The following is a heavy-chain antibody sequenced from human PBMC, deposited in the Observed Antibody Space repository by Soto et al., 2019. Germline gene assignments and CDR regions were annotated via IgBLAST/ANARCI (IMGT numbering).Heavy chain of an antibody. V-gene: IGHV3-23*01. J-gene: IGHJ4*02. CDR3: AKVPFGLPGYFDY. CDR1: GFTFSSYA. CDR2: ISGSGGST. Sequence: EVQLLESGGGLVQPGGSLRLSCAASGFTFSSYAMSWVRQAPGKGLEWVSAISGSGGSTYYADSVKGRFTISRDNSKKTLYLQMNSVRAEDTAVYYCAKVPFGLPGYFDYWGQGTLVTVSS. D-gene: IGHD7-27*01.